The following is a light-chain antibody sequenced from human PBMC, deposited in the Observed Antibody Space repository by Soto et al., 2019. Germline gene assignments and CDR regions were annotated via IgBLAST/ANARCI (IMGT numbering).Light chain of an antibody. CDR3: QSYDSSLGGSV. CDR1: SSKIGALFD. Sequence: QSVLTQPPSVSGAPGQTVTISCTGGSSKIGALFDVHWYQQLPGAAPKLLIYGNINRPSGVPDRFSGSKSGTSASLAITGLRAEDEADYYCQSYDSSLGGSVFGTGTKLTVL. J-gene: IGLJ1*01. CDR2: GNI. V-gene: IGLV1-40*01.